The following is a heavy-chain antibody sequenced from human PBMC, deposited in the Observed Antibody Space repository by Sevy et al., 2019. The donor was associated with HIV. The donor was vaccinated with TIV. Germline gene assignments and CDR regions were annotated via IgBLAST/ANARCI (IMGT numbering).Heavy chain of an antibody. CDR1: GFTFSNAW. D-gene: IGHD1-26*01. J-gene: IGHJ4*02. CDR3: TVGVGTSDFDY. Sequence: GGSLRLSCVASGFTFSNAWMSWVRQTPGKGLEWVGRIKSKTDGGTRDFAAPVKGRFAIARDDSKNTLSLQMDSLKTENTAVYYCTVGVGTSDFDYWGQGILVTVSS. V-gene: IGHV3-15*01. CDR2: IKSKTDGGTR.